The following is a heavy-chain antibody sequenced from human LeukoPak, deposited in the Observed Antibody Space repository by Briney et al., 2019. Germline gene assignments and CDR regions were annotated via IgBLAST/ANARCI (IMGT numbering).Heavy chain of an antibody. CDR3: ARVTGYMIEDYFDY. D-gene: IGHD3-22*01. Sequence: SETLSLTCTVSGGSINSYYWSWIRQPPGKGLEWIGHIYYSGSTNYSPSLKSRVTISVDTSKNQFSLKLSSVTAADTAVYYCARVTGYMIEDYFDYWGQGTLVTVSA. CDR1: GGSINSYY. V-gene: IGHV4-59*01. J-gene: IGHJ4*02. CDR2: IYYSGST.